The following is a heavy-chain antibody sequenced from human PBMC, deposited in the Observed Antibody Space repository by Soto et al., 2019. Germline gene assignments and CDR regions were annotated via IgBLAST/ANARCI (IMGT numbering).Heavy chain of an antibody. D-gene: IGHD6-13*01. J-gene: IGHJ4*02. CDR2: FSPIIGKA. CDR3: TRDISSRYFDS. V-gene: IGHV1-18*01. Sequence: ASVKLSCTASGYTYTSYGISWVRQAPGQGLEWMGWFSPIIGKANYAQNFQGRVTMTADKSTSTAYMDLSSLRSEDTAMYYCTRDISSRYFDSWGQGALVTVSS. CDR1: GYTYTSYG.